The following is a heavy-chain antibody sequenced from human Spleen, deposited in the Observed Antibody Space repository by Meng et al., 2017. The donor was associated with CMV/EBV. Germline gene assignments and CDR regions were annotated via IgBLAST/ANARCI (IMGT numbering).Heavy chain of an antibody. Sequence: SETLSLTCAVSGGSLNFYYWTWIRQSPGKGLEWIGEINQSGSTNYIPSLRSRVTISVDKSKNQFSLKLYSVTAADTAVYYCARASGPQTLYYFDYWGQGTLVTVSS. CDR1: GGSLNFYY. CDR2: INQSGST. CDR3: ARASGPQTLYYFDY. J-gene: IGHJ4*01. V-gene: IGHV4-34*01.